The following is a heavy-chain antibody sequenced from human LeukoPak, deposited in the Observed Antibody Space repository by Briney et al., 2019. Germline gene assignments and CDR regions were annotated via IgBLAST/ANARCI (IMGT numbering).Heavy chain of an antibody. Sequence: SETLSLTCTVSDGSISSTNYPWDWIRQPPGKGLEWIGSISYSGSTYYNPSLKSRVTISVDTSKNQFSLKLSSVTAADTAVYYCARQSYDFWSVLGYWGQGTLVTVSS. CDR2: ISYSGST. D-gene: IGHD3-3*01. V-gene: IGHV4-39*07. CDR1: DGSISSTNYP. CDR3: ARQSYDFWSVLGY. J-gene: IGHJ4*02.